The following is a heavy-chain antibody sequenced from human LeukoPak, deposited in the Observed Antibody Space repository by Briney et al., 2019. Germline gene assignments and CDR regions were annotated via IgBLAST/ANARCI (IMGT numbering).Heavy chain of an antibody. D-gene: IGHD5-18*01. CDR3: ARDQKLWLQGPYYFDY. V-gene: IGHV1-2*02. J-gene: IGHJ4*02. CDR1: GYTFTGYY. CDR2: INPNSGGT. Sequence: ASVKVSCKASGYTFTGYYMHWVRQAPGQGLEWMGWINPNSGGTNYAQKFQGRVTMTRDTSISTAYMELSRLRSDDTAVYYCARDQKLWLQGPYYFDYWGQGTLVTVSS.